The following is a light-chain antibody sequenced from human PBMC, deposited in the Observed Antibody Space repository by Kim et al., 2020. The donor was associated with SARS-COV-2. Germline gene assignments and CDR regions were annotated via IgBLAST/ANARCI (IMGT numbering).Light chain of an antibody. V-gene: IGLV2-18*02. CDR3: SSSTSTNTYV. Sequence: GQSVTISCTGSSSDVGYYNRVSWYQQFPGTAPKLIIYEVSNRPSGVPDRFSGSRSGNTASLTISGLQPEDEADYYCSSSTSTNTYVFGTGTKVTVL. CDR2: EVS. J-gene: IGLJ1*01. CDR1: SSDVGYYNR.